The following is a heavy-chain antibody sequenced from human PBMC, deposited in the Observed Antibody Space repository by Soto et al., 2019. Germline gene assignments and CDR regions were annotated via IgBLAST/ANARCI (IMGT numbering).Heavy chain of an antibody. V-gene: IGHV1-24*01. CDR2: LDAEDGGT. CDR3: ATLPRTIERTPAAIWSFDS. CDR1: GYSLSDLS. J-gene: IGHJ4*02. D-gene: IGHD2-2*01. Sequence: GASVKVSCKVSGYSLSDLSIHWVRQAPGKGLEWMGGLDAEDGGTIYAQKLQGRGTMTEDTSTDTAYMELSSLTSEDTAMYYCATLPRTIERTPAAIWSFDSWGQGTLVTVSS.